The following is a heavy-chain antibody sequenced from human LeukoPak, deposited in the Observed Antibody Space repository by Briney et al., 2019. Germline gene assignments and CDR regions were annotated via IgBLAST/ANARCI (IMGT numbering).Heavy chain of an antibody. J-gene: IGHJ4*02. Sequence: GGSLRLSCAASGFSFSTYTMSWVRQAPGKGLEWVSAISGNAISTYYADSVKGRFTISRDNSKNTLYLQMNSLRAEDTAVYYCAKGSRVEPVAYCDYWGQGTLVTVSS. CDR2: ISGNAIST. D-gene: IGHD2-2*01. CDR1: GFSFSTYT. V-gene: IGHV3-23*01. CDR3: AKGSRVEPVAYCDY.